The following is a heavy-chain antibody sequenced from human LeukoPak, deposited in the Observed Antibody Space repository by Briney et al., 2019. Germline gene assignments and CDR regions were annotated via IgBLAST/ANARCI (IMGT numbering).Heavy chain of an antibody. CDR3: ARERGIRDAFDF. Sequence: ASVKVSCKASGYTFTRYTIHWVRQAPGQILEWMGWISVGRGDSKCSQEFQGRVTLTRDTSATTAYLEVSSLRPEDMAVYYCARERGIRDAFDFWGQGTMVTVSS. V-gene: IGHV1-3*03. D-gene: IGHD1-14*01. J-gene: IGHJ3*01. CDR1: GYTFTRYT. CDR2: ISVGRGDS.